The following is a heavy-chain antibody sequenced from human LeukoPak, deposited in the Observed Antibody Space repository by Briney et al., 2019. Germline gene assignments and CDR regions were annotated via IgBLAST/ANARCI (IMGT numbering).Heavy chain of an antibody. Sequence: GGSLRLSCAASGFTFSSYEMNWVRQAPGKGLEWVSYISSSGSTTYYADSVKGRFTISRDNAKNSLYLQMNSLRAEDTAVYYCARSLSGFDYWGQGTLVTVSS. CDR3: ARSLSGFDY. D-gene: IGHD3-10*01. CDR1: GFTFSSYE. V-gene: IGHV3-48*03. J-gene: IGHJ4*02. CDR2: ISSSGSTT.